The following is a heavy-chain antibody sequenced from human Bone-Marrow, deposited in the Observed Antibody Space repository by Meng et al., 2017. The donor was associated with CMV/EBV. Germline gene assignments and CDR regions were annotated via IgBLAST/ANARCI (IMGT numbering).Heavy chain of an antibody. CDR3: ARELRAYDFWSGYYLSFGGGMDV. D-gene: IGHD3-3*01. Sequence: GESLKISCAASGFTFSSYEMNWVRQAPGKGLVWVSYISSSGSTIYYADSVKGRFTISRDNAKNSLYLQMNSLRAEDTAVYYCARELRAYDFWSGYYLSFGGGMDVWGQGTTVTVSS. V-gene: IGHV3-48*03. CDR2: ISSSGSTI. CDR1: GFTFSSYE. J-gene: IGHJ6*02.